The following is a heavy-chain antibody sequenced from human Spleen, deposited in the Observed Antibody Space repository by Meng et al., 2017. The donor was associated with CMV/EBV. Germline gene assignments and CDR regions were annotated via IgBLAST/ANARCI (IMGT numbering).Heavy chain of an antibody. CDR2: ISSSSSYI. Sequence: GESLKISCAASGFTFSSYSVNWVRQAPGKGLEWVSSISSSSSYIYYADSVKGRFTISRDNAKNSLYLQMNSLRAEDTAVYYCARGGFGSGSFRGMDVWGQGTTVTVSS. CDR1: GFTFSSYS. J-gene: IGHJ6*02. CDR3: ARGGFGSGSFRGMDV. D-gene: IGHD3-22*01. V-gene: IGHV3-21*01.